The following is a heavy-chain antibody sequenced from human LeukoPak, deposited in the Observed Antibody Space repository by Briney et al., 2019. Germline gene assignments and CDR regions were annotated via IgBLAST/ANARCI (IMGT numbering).Heavy chain of an antibody. CDR3: ARDQRAAVAGTGSYYYYYGMDV. CDR1: GFTFSSYE. Sequence: QPGGSLRLSCAASGFTFSSYEMNWVRQAPGKGLEWVSYISSSGSTIYYADSVKGRFTISRDNDKNSLYLQMNSLRDEDTAVYYCARDQRAAVAGTGSYYYYYGMDVWGQGTTVTVSS. CDR2: ISSSGSTI. J-gene: IGHJ6*02. V-gene: IGHV3-48*03. D-gene: IGHD6-19*01.